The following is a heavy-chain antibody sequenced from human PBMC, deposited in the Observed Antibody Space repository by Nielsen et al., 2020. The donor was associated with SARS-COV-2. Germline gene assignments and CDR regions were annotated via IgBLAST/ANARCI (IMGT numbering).Heavy chain of an antibody. CDR2: ISYDGSNR. J-gene: IGHJ4*02. CDR3: ARGGKRFDSSGYFSPDY. CDR1: GITFSSYA. D-gene: IGHD3-22*01. V-gene: IGHV3-30-3*01. Sequence: GGSLRLPFAASGITFSSYAFHWVRQAPGKGLEWVAVISYDGSNRYYADSVEGRFTISRDNSKNTLYLQMNSLRAEDTAVYYCARGGKRFDSSGYFSPDYWGQGTLVTVSS.